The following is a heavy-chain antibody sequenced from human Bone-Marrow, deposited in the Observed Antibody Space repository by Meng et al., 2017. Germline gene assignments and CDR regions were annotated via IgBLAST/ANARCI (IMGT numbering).Heavy chain of an antibody. V-gene: IGHV3-23*01. CDR1: GFTFSNFA. J-gene: IGHJ4*02. CDR2: TSGSGGST. CDR3: AKGSYIDSYEVRH. Sequence: GGSLRLSCAASGFTFSNFAMSWVRQAPGKGLEWVSATSGSGGSTYYADSVKGRFTISRDNSKNMLFLQMSSLRADDTAVYFCAKGSYIDSYEVRHWGQGTLVTVSS. D-gene: IGHD3-16*01.